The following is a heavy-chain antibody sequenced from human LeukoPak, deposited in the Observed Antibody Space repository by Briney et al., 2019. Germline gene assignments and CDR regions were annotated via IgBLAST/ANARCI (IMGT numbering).Heavy chain of an antibody. CDR2: IYYSGST. CDR3: ARETSQKGAHYMDV. D-gene: IGHD3-16*01. V-gene: IGHV4-39*07. Sequence: PSETLSLTCTVSGGSITSSTYYWGWIRQPPGKGLEWIGSIYYSGSTNYNPSLKSRVTISVDTSKNQFSLKLSSVTAADTAVYYCARETSQKGAHYMDVWGKGTTVTISS. CDR1: GGSITSSTYY. J-gene: IGHJ6*03.